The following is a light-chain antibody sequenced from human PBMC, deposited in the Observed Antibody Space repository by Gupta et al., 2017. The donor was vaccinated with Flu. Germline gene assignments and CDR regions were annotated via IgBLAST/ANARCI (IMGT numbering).Light chain of an antibody. CDR2: DDS. V-gene: IGLV3-21*02. J-gene: IGLJ2*01. Sequence: SHGLPQPLSVSVAPGQTARITCGGNNIGSNSVYGSRHKHGPATVLVVFDDSDRPSGIPERFSCSNSGTTATPTLTRVEAGDEADDYCQVWASSSDNVVFGGGTKLTVL. CDR1: NIGSNS. CDR3: QVWASSSDNVV.